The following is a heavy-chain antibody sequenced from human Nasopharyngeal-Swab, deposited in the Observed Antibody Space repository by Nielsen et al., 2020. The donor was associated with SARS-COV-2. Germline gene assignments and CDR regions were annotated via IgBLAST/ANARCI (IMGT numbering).Heavy chain of an antibody. CDR3: ALTHDYGDYTRTFDY. J-gene: IGHJ4*02. Sequence: ASVTVSCKASGYTFTSYYMHWVRQAPGQGLEWMGIINPSGGSTSYAQKFQGRVTMTRDTSTSTVYMELSSLRSEDTAVYYCALTHDYGDYTRTFDYWGQGTLVTVSS. V-gene: IGHV1-46*01. CDR1: GYTFTSYY. D-gene: IGHD4-17*01. CDR2: INPSGGST.